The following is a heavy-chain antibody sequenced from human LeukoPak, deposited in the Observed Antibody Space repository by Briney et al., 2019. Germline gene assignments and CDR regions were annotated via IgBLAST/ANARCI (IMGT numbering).Heavy chain of an antibody. J-gene: IGHJ4*02. CDR1: GGSISSGSYY. D-gene: IGHD2-15*01. V-gene: IGHV4-61*02. CDR3: ARDRWLDF. Sequence: SETLSLTCTVSGGSISSGSYYYWNWIRQPAGKKLEWIGRIYTSGSTNYNPSLKSRVTMSMDTSKNQFSLKLRSVSAADTAVYYCARDRWLDFWGQGTLVTVSS. CDR2: IYTSGST.